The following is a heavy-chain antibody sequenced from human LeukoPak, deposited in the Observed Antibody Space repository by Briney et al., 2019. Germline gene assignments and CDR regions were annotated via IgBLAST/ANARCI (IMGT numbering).Heavy chain of an antibody. J-gene: IGHJ6*03. V-gene: IGHV4-39*01. CDR1: GGSISSSSYY. CDR3: ATGSSRYYYYMDV. Sequence: PSETLSLTCTVPGGSISSSSYYWGWIRQPPGKGLEWIGSIYFSGNTYYNPSLKSRVTISVDTSKNQFSLKLSSVTAADTAVYYCATGSSRYYYYMDVWGKGTTVTVSS. D-gene: IGHD3-10*01. CDR2: IYFSGNT.